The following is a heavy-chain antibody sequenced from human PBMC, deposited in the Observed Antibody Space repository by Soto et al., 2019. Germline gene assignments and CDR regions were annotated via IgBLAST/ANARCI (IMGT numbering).Heavy chain of an antibody. CDR2: ISAYNGNT. V-gene: IGHV1-18*01. CDR3: ASSARRRWYETYYYYYGMDV. J-gene: IGHJ6*02. D-gene: IGHD6-13*01. Sequence: GASVKVSCKASGYTFTSYGISWVRQAPGQGLEWMGWISAYNGNTNYAQKLQGRVTMTTDTSTSTAYMELRSLRSDDTAVYYCASSARRRWYETYYYYYGMDVWGQGTTVTVSS. CDR1: GYTFTSYG.